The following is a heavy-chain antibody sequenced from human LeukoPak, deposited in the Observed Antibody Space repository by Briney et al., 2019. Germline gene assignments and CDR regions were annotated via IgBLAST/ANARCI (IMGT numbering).Heavy chain of an antibody. CDR1: GLTFNSYW. CDR2: INGDASNT. D-gene: IGHD2-8*01. V-gene: IGHV3-74*03. J-gene: IGHJ3*01. Sequence: PGGSLRLSCAGSGLTFNSYWMHWVRQVAGKGLVWVARINGDASNTTYADSVKGRFTISRDNSRNTLYLQMFSLRAEDTAVYFCAKDLILWGQGTVVTVSS. CDR3: AKDLIL.